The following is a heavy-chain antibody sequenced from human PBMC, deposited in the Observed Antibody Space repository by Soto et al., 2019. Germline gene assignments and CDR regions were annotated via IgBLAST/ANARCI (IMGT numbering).Heavy chain of an antibody. J-gene: IGHJ6*02. V-gene: IGHV4-59*01. CDR3: TRDGDGRMTTNPYYYYGMDV. D-gene: IGHD2-21*02. Sequence: SETLSLTCTVSGGSISGYYWSWIRQPPGKGLDWIGNVYYSRGANYNPSVKRRVSISVDTSKNQFSLNLSSVTAADTAVYYCTRDGDGRMTTNPYYYYGMDVWGPGITVTVSS. CDR2: VYYSRGA. CDR1: GGSISGYY.